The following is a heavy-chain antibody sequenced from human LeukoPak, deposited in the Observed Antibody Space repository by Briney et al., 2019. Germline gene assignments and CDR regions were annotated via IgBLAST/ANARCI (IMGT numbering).Heavy chain of an antibody. CDR2: ISEFGSRT. Sequence: GGSLRLSCATSGFTFSAFPMHWVRQAPGKGLESVSAISEFGSRTYYANSVRGRFIISRDNSKSTLDLQMDSLRLEDMSVYYCARETKGDYDYWGQGTLVTVSS. CDR1: GFTFSAFP. J-gene: IGHJ4*02. D-gene: IGHD2-21*01. CDR3: ARETKGDYDY. V-gene: IGHV3-64*01.